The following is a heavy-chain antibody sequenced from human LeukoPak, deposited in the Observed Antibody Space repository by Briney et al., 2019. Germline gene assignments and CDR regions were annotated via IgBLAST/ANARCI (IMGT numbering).Heavy chain of an antibody. CDR2: IWYDGSNK. V-gene: IGHV3-33*01. D-gene: IGHD2-15*01. CDR1: GFTFSSYG. CDR3: ARGTNIVVVVAATLLFDY. J-gene: IGHJ4*02. Sequence: GGSLRLSCAASGFTFSSYGMHWVRQAPGKGLEWVAVIWYDGSNKYYADSVKGRFTISRDNSKNTLYLQMNSLSAEDTAVYYCARGTNIVVVVAATLLFDYWGQGTLVTVSS.